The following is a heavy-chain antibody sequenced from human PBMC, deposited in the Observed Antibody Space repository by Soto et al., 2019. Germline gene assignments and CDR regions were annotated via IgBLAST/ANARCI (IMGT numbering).Heavy chain of an antibody. D-gene: IGHD2-2*01. J-gene: IGHJ4*02. CDR3: AKGGDCSSTSCYVDY. Sequence: ESGGGLVQPGGSLRLSCAASGFTFRSYAMNWVRQAPGKGLEWVSDISGSGGSTNYADSVKGRFTISRDNSKNTLYLQMNSLRAEDTAVYYCAKGGDCSSTSCYVDYWGQGTLVTVSS. CDR1: GFTFRSYA. V-gene: IGHV3-23*01. CDR2: ISGSGGST.